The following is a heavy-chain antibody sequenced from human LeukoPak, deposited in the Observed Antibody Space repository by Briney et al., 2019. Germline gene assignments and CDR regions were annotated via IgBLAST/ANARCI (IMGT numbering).Heavy chain of an antibody. J-gene: IGHJ4*02. CDR3: ASGYYDYVWGSYRASNY. D-gene: IGHD3-16*02. CDR1: GFTFSIYA. V-gene: IGHV3-21*01. Sequence: GSLRLSCVVSGFTFSIYAMAWVRQAPGKGLEWVSGISDQTYYTDSVRGRFTISRDNAKNSLYLQMNSLRAEDTAVYYCASGYYDYVWGSYRASNYWGQGTLVTVSS. CDR2: ISDQT.